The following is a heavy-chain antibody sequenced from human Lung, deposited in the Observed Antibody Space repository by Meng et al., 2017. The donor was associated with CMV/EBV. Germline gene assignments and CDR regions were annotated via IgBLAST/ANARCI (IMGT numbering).Heavy chain of an antibody. J-gene: IGHJ6*02. CDR3: AGFGVAITNGLDV. CDR2: ISTTSTYI. V-gene: IGHV3-21*01. CDR1: GFTFSAYS. Sequence: ESXKISXAASGFTFSAYSMNWVRQAPGKGLEWVSSISTTSTYIYYADSMKGRFTISRDNAKNLLFLQMNSLSVEDTAVYYCAGFGVAITNGLDVWGQGTTVTVSS. D-gene: IGHD3-3*01.